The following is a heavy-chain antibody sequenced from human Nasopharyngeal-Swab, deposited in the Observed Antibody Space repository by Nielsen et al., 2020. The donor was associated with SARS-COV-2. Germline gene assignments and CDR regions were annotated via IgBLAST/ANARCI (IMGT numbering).Heavy chain of an antibody. J-gene: IGHJ4*02. CDR3: ARVSPVANFDY. CDR2: IYSGGST. V-gene: IGHV3-66*01. CDR1: GFPVSSNY. Sequence: GSLKISCAASGFPVSSNYMSWVRQAPGKGLEWVSVIYSGGSTYYADSVKGRFTISRDNSKNTLYLQMNSLRAEDTAVYYCARVSPVANFDYWGQGTLVTVSS. D-gene: IGHD4-23*01.